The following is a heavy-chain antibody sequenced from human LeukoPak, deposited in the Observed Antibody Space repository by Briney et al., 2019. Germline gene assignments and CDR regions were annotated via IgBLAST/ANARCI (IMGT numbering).Heavy chain of an antibody. CDR3: AKSGGYGLIDY. Sequence: SETLSLTCTVSGASISGSGFYWGWIRQPPGKGLEWIGNIYDSGSTYYNASLQSRVTISIDTSKNQFSLRLSSVTAADTAMYYCAKSGGYGLIDYWGQGTLVTISS. D-gene: IGHD1-26*01. CDR1: GASISGSGFY. V-gene: IGHV4-39*01. CDR2: IYDSGST. J-gene: IGHJ4*02.